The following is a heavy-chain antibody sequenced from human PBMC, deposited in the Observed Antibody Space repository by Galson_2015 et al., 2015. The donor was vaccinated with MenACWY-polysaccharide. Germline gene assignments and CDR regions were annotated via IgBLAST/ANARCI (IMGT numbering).Heavy chain of an antibody. Sequence: LRLSCAASGFPFSTYWMHWVRQAPGKGLVWVSRIKSDGSSTSYADSVKGRFTISRDNAKNTLYLQMNSLRAEDTAVYYCARGYSGYDWGQGTLVTVSS. CDR2: IKSDGSST. J-gene: IGHJ4*02. V-gene: IGHV3-74*01. D-gene: IGHD5-12*01. CDR1: GFPFSTYW. CDR3: ARGYSGYD.